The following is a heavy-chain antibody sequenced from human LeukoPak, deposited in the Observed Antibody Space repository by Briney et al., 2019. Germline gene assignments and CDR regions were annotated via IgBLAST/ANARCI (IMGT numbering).Heavy chain of an antibody. Sequence: PGGSLRLSCAASGFTFSSYWMSWVRQAPGKGLEWVANIKQDGSEKYYVDSVKGRFTISRDNAKNSLYLQMNSLRAEDTAVYYCARGEPTFCSGWYYRDYWGQGTLVSVSS. J-gene: IGHJ4*02. CDR2: IKQDGSEK. CDR1: GFTFSSYW. D-gene: IGHD6-19*01. V-gene: IGHV3-7*01. CDR3: ARGEPTFCSGWYYRDY.